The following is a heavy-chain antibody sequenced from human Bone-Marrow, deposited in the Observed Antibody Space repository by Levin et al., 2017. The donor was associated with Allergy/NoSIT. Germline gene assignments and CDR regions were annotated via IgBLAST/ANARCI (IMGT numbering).Heavy chain of an antibody. CDR2: IKQDGSEI. J-gene: IGHJ4*02. Sequence: QPGGSLRLSCAASGFIFDSYWMTWVRHTPGKGLEWVANIKQDGSEINYVDSVKGRFTISRDNAKNSLYLQMNGLRAEDTAVYYCARDLGPSSPRSGLFYWGQGTLVTVSS. CDR1: GFIFDSYW. CDR3: ARDLGPSSPRSGLFY. V-gene: IGHV3-7*04. D-gene: IGHD3-10*01.